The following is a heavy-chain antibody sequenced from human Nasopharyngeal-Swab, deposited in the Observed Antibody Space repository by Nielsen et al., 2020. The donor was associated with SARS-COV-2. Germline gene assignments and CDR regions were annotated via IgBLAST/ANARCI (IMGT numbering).Heavy chain of an antibody. V-gene: IGHV3-21*01. CDR3: ARDKLGGGLGYYYGMDV. D-gene: IGHD1-26*01. J-gene: IGHJ6*02. Sequence: GESLKISCAASGFTFSSYSMNWVRQAPRKGLEWVSSISSSSSYIYYADSVKGRFTISRDNAKNSLYLQMNSLRAEDTAVYYCARDKLGGGLGYYYGMDVWGQGTTVTVSS. CDR1: GFTFSSYS. CDR2: ISSSSSYI.